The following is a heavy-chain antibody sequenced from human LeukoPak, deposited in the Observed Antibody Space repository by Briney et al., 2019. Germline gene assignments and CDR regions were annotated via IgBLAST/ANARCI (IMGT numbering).Heavy chain of an antibody. D-gene: IGHD3-22*01. V-gene: IGHV1-2*02. CDR3: ARSLTMIVVVIAGY. J-gene: IGHJ4*02. CDR1: GYTFTGYY. CDR2: INPNSGGT. Sequence: ASVKVSCKASGYTFTGYYRHWVRQAPGQGLERMGWINPNSGGTNYAQKFQGRVTMTRDTSISTAYMELSRLRSDDTAAYYCARSLTMIVVVIAGYWGQGTLVTVSS.